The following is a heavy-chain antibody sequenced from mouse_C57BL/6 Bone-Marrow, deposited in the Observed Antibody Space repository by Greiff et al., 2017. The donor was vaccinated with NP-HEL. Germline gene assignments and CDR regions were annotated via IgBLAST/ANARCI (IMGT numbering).Heavy chain of an antibody. CDR3: ARLFYGIFAY. D-gene: IGHD2-1*01. CDR2: LYPGSGST. V-gene: IGHV1-55*01. Sequence: VQLQQPGAELVKPGASVKMSCKASGYTFTSYWITWVKQRPGQGLEWIGDLYPGSGSTNYNEKFQRKATLTVDTSSSTAYMQLSSLTSEDSAVYYCARLFYGIFAYWGQGTLVTVSA. J-gene: IGHJ3*01. CDR1: GYTFTSYW.